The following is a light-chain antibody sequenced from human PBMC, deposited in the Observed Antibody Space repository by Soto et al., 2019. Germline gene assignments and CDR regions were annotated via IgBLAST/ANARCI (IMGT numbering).Light chain of an antibody. V-gene: IGKV3-15*01. CDR3: LQYHNLWA. J-gene: IGKJ1*01. CDR2: RAS. CDR1: QNIYYN. Sequence: ILMTQSPATVSVSPGESATLSCRASQNIYYNVAWYQQRPGQAPRLLIYRASTRAPGVQARFSGSGSGTEFILTLSSLQREDFTVYSCLQYHNLWAFGQGTKV.